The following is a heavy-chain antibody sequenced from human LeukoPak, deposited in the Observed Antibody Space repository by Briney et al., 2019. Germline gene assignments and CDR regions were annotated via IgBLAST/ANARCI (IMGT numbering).Heavy chain of an antibody. CDR2: ISPNNGDT. V-gene: IGHV1-2*02. CDR3: VRSPIGASAY. Sequence: ASVNVSCKPSVYTFTDSYIHWVRQAPGVGLQWMGWISPNNGDTKYAEDFQDRVTMTRDTSISTAYMELTGLTPDDTAVYYCVRSPIGASAYWGRGTLVTVSS. CDR1: VYTFTDSY. D-gene: IGHD3-10*01. J-gene: IGHJ4*02.